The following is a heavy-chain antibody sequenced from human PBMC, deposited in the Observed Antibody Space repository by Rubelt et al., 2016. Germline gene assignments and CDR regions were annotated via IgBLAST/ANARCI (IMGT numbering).Heavy chain of an antibody. D-gene: IGHD3-22*01. J-gene: IGHJ6*02. Sequence: QVQLVESGGGVVQPGRSLRLSCAAYGFTFRSFGMHWVRQAPGKGLEWVAVIWDDGTNQYYADSVKGRFTLSRDNSRNTMFLHLNSLGAEDTAVYYCARDQSDDSSGYYLYYYYYGMDVWGQGTTVTVSS. CDR3: ARDQSDDSSGYYLYYYYYGMDV. CDR1: GFTFRSFG. CDR2: IWDDGTNQ. V-gene: IGHV3-33*01.